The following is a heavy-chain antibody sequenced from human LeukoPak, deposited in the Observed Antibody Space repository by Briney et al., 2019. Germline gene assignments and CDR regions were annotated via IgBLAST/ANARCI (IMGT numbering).Heavy chain of an antibody. Sequence: SETLSLTCTVSGGSISSYYWSWIRQPPGKGLEWIGYIYYSGSTNYIPSLTSRVTISVDTSKNQFSLKLTSVTAADTAVYYCARHLRGSSYGPFDYWGQGTLVTVSS. CDR1: GGSISSYY. D-gene: IGHD5-18*01. J-gene: IGHJ4*02. CDR3: ARHLRGSSYGPFDY. CDR2: IYYSGST. V-gene: IGHV4-59*08.